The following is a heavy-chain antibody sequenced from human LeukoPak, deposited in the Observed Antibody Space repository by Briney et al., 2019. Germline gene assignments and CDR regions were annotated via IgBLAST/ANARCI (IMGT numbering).Heavy chain of an antibody. D-gene: IGHD3-3*01. CDR1: GGSISSYY. CDR2: INHSGST. J-gene: IGHJ4*02. V-gene: IGHV4-34*01. Sequence: SETLSLTCTVSGGSISSYYWSWIRQPPGKGLEWIGEINHSGSTNYNPSLKSRVTISVDTSKNQFSLKLSSVTAADTAVYYCARHYDFWSGLLDYWGQGTLVTVSS. CDR3: ARHYDFWSGLLDY.